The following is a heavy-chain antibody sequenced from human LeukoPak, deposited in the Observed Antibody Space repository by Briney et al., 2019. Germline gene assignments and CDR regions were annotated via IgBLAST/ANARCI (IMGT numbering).Heavy chain of an antibody. D-gene: IGHD6-6*01. V-gene: IGHV6-1*01. Sequence: SQTLSLTCAISGDSVSSHSAAWNWIRQSPSRGLEWLGRTYYRSKWYNDYAVSVKSRITINPDTSKNQFSLQLNSVTPEDTAVYYCARGKRSSSIAARPYYFDYWGQGTLVTVSS. CDR1: GDSVSSHSAA. J-gene: IGHJ4*02. CDR2: TYYRSKWYN. CDR3: ARGKRSSSIAARPYYFDY.